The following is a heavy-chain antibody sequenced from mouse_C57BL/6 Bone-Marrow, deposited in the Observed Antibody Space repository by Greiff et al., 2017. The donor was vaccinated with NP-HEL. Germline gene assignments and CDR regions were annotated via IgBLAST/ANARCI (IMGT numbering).Heavy chain of an antibody. Sequence: VKLQQSGSELRSPGSSVKLSCKDFDSEVFPIAYMSWVRQKPGHGFEWIGGILPSIGRTIYGEKFEDKATLDADTLSNTAYLELNSLTSEDSAIYYCARGGYGSSLNWYFDVWGTGTTVTVSS. CDR2: ILPSIGRT. V-gene: IGHV15-2*01. J-gene: IGHJ1*03. CDR3: ARGGYGSSLNWYFDV. CDR1: DSEVFPIAY. D-gene: IGHD1-1*01.